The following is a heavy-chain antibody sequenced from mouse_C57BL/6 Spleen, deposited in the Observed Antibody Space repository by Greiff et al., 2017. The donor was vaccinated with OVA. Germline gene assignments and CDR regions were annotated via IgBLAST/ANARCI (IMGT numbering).Heavy chain of an antibody. D-gene: IGHD4-1*02. V-gene: IGHV1-50*01. Sequence: QVQLQQPGAELVKPGASVKLSCKASGYTFTSYWMQWVKQRPGQGLEWIGEIDPSDSYTNYNQQFKGKATLTVDTSSSTAYMQLSSLTSEDSAVYYCARVQLGRAMDYWGQGTSVTVSS. CDR1: GYTFTSYW. CDR3: ARVQLGRAMDY. CDR2: IDPSDSYT. J-gene: IGHJ4*01.